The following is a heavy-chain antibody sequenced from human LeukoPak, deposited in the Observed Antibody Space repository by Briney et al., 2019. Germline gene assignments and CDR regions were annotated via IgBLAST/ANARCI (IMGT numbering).Heavy chain of an antibody. J-gene: IGHJ6*03. D-gene: IGHD6-19*01. CDR3: ARGRGQWLVLVYYYMDV. V-gene: IGHV1-8*03. CDR1: GGTFSSYA. CDR2: MNPNSGNT. Sequence: ASVKVSCKASGGTFSSYAISWVRQATGQGLEWMGWMNPNSGNTGYAQKFQGRVTITRNTSISTAYMELSSLRSEDTAVYYCARGRGQWLVLVYYYMDVWGKGTTVTVSS.